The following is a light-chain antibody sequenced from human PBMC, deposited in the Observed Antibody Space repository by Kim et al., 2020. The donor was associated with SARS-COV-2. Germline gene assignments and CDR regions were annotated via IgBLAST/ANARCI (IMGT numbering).Light chain of an antibody. CDR3: AAWDDSLSGPV. CDR2: TNN. V-gene: IGLV1-47*01. Sequence: GQRVTIPGSRGSSNIGSSYVYWYQRHPGTAPKLLIYTNNQRPSGVPDRFSGSKSGTSASLAISGLRSEDEADYYCAAWDDSLSGPVFGGGTQLTVL. J-gene: IGLJ3*02. CDR1: SSNIGSSY.